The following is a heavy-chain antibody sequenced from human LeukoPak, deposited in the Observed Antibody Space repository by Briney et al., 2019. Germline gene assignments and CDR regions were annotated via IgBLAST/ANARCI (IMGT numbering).Heavy chain of an antibody. V-gene: IGHV3-21*01. CDR2: ISSSSSYI. Sequence: PGGSLRLSCAASGFTFSTYVIHWVRQAPGKGLEWVSSISSSSSYIYYADSVKGRFTISRDNAKNSLYLQMNSLRAEDTAVYYCARVWGQYGMDVWGQGTTVTVSS. J-gene: IGHJ6*02. CDR1: GFTFSTYV. D-gene: IGHD3-16*01. CDR3: ARVWGQYGMDV.